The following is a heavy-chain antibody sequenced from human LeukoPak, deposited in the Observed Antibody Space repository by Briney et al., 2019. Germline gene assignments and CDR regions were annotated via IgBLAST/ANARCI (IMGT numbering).Heavy chain of an antibody. CDR2: ISRNGGST. J-gene: IGHJ4*02. Sequence: PGGSLKLSCSASGLTVSSFAMHWVRQAPGKGLEYVAAISRNGGSTYYADSVKGRFTISRDNSKSTLYLQMSSLRAEDTAVYLCVKDLRSDFMGVLSRYLSYWGQGTLVTVSS. V-gene: IGHV3-64D*09. CDR1: GLTVSSFA. D-gene: IGHD2/OR15-2a*01. CDR3: VKDLRSDFMGVLSRYLSY.